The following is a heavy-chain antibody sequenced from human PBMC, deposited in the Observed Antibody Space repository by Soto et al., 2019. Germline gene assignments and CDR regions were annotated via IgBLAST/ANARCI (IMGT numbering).Heavy chain of an antibody. Sequence: GASGEVSCKASGYTFTSYGISWGRQAPGQGLEWMGWISAYNGNTNYAQKLQGRVTMTTDTSTSTAYMELRSLRSDDTAVYYCARAIGDRSSVEFDYWGQGTLVTVSS. CDR3: ARAIGDRSSVEFDY. CDR1: GYTFTSYG. CDR2: ISAYNGNT. D-gene: IGHD6-6*01. J-gene: IGHJ4*02. V-gene: IGHV1-18*01.